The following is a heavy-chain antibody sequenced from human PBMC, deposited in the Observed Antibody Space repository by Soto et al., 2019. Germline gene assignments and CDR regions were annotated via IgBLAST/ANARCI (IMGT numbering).Heavy chain of an antibody. D-gene: IGHD6-19*01. Sequence: ASGTLSLTCAVYGGSFSGYYWSWIRQPPGKGLEWIGEINHSGSTNYNPSLKSRVTISVDTSKNQFSLKLSSVTAADTAVYYCARGRASWSSAPLDYSGQGTLVTVSS. CDR2: INHSGST. CDR1: GGSFSGYY. CDR3: ARGRASWSSAPLDY. V-gene: IGHV4-34*01. J-gene: IGHJ4*02.